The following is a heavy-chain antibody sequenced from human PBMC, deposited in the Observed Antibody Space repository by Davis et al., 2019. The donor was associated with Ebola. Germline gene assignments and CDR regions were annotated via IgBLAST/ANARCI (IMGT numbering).Heavy chain of an antibody. CDR2: IYYSGST. D-gene: IGHD3-3*01. J-gene: IGHJ3*02. CDR3: AGSITIFGVVITHAFDI. V-gene: IGHV4-30-4*01. CDR1: GGSISSGDYY. Sequence: SETLSLTCTVSGGSISSGDYYWSWIRQPPGKGLEWIGYIYYSGSTYYNPSLKSRVTISVDTSKNQFSLKLSSVTAADTAVYYCAGSITIFGVVITHAFDIWGQGTMVTVSS.